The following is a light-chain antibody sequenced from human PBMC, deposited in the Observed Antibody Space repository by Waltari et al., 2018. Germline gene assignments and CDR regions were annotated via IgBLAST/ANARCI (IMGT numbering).Light chain of an antibody. CDR1: SSNIGAGYD. J-gene: IGLJ3*02. Sequence: QPPSVSGAPGQRVTIACTRSSSNIGAGYDVHWYQQLPGTAPKLLIYGNSNRPSGVPDRFSGSKSGTSASLAITGLQAEDEADYYCQSYDSSLSGNWVFGGGTKLTVL. CDR2: GNS. V-gene: IGLV1-40*01. CDR3: QSYDSSLSGNWV.